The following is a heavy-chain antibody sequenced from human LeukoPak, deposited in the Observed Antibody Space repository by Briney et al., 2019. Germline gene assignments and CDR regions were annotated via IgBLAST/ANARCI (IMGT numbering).Heavy chain of an antibody. Sequence: PVRVSCTAFGGTFCRYAISWVRQAPGHGLEWMGRIIPIFGIANYAQKFQGRVTITADKSTNTAYMELSSLRSEDTAVYYCARGLSDSSSLYDCYGMDVWGQGTTVTVSS. CDR1: GGTFCRYA. D-gene: IGHD6-6*01. J-gene: IGHJ6*02. CDR2: IIPIFGIA. CDR3: ARGLSDSSSLYDCYGMDV. V-gene: IGHV1-69*04.